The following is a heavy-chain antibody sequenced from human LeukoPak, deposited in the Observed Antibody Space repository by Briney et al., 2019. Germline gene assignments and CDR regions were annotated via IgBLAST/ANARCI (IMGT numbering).Heavy chain of an antibody. CDR1: GGSISSHY. CDR3: ARVPHCSSTSCYRRGYYYYYMDV. Sequence: SETLSLTCTVSGGSISSHYWSWIRQPPGKGLEWIGYIYYSGSTNYNPSLKSRVTISVDTSKNQFSLKLSSVTAADTAVYYCARVPHCSSTSCYRRGYYYYYMDVWGKGTTVTVSS. D-gene: IGHD2-2*02. CDR2: IYYSGST. V-gene: IGHV4-59*11. J-gene: IGHJ6*03.